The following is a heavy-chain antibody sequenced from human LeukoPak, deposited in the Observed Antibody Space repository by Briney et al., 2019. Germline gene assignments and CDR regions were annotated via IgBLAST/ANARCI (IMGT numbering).Heavy chain of an antibody. Sequence: PGGSLRLSCAASGFTFSSYWMTWVRQAPEKGLEWVANIKQDGSETYYVDSVKGRFTISRDNAKNSLCLHVNSLSVEDSAVYYCAKDGQGLTYYFDYWGQGTLVTVSS. CDR3: AKDGQGLTYYFDY. J-gene: IGHJ4*02. CDR1: GFTFSSYW. D-gene: IGHD3-16*01. V-gene: IGHV3-7*01. CDR2: IKQDGSET.